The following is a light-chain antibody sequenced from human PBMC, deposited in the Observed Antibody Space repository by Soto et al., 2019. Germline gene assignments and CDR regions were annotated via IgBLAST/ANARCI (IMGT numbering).Light chain of an antibody. CDR2: DVS. V-gene: IGLV2-14*01. Sequence: QSALTQPASVSGSPGQSITISCTGTTSDVGTYNYVSWYQQHPDKAPTLIIYDVSNRPSGVSNRFSGSKSGNTASLTISGLQAEDEADYYCSSYTSSSTVVFGGGTKLTVL. J-gene: IGLJ2*01. CDR1: TSDVGTYNY. CDR3: SSYTSSSTVV.